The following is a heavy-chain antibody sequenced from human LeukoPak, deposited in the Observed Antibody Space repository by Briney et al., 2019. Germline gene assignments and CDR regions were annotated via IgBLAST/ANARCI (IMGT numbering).Heavy chain of an antibody. J-gene: IGHJ4*02. CDR2: INQDGSEK. CDR3: ARLQYSSSWYLDY. D-gene: IGHD6-13*01. V-gene: IGHV3-7*01. Sequence: GGSLRLSCAASGFTFSSYWMTWVRQAPGKGLEWVANINQDGSEKYYVDSVKGRFTISGDNAKNSLSLQMNSLRAEDTAVYYCARLQYSSSWYLDYWGQGTLVTVSS. CDR1: GFTFSSYW.